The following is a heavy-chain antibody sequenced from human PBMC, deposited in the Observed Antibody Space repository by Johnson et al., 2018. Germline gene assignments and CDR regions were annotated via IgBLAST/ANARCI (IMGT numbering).Heavy chain of an antibody. CDR1: GYTFTSYD. CDR3: ARGLIAPSRYYMDV. D-gene: IGHD3-16*02. CDR2: MNPNSENT. V-gene: IGHV1-8*01. J-gene: IGHJ6*03. Sequence: QVQLVESGAEVKKPGASVKVSCKASGYTFTSYDINWVRQATGQGLEWMGWMNPNSENTGYAHKFQGRVTMTRNTSMSTVYMELSSLRSEDTAVYYCARGLIAPSRYYMDVWGKGTTVIVSS.